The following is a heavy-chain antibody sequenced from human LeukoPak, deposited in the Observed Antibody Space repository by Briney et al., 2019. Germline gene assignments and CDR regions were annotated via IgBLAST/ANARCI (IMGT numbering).Heavy chain of an antibody. CDR3: ARDGYSSGWYYFDY. D-gene: IGHD6-19*01. CDR2: ISSSSSYI. Sequence: GGSLRLSCAASGFTFSSYSMNWVRQAPGKGLEWVSSISSSSSYIYYADSVKGRFTISRDNAKNSLYLQMNSLRAEGTAVYYCARDGYSSGWYYFDYWGQGTLVTVSS. CDR1: GFTFSSYS. J-gene: IGHJ4*02. V-gene: IGHV3-21*01.